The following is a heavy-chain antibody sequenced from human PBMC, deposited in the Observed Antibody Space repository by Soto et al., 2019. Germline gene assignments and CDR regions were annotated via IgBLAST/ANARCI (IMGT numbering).Heavy chain of an antibody. CDR1: GFTFSSYG. CDR2: ISYDGSNK. CDR3: AKDRGVIAVAEDAFDI. Sequence: GGSLRLSCAASGFTFSSYGMHWVRQAPGKGLEWVAVISYDGSNKYYADSVKGRFTISRDNSKNTLYLQMNSLRAEDTAVYYCAKDRGVIAVAEDAFDIWGQGTMGTVSS. D-gene: IGHD6-19*01. J-gene: IGHJ3*02. V-gene: IGHV3-30*18.